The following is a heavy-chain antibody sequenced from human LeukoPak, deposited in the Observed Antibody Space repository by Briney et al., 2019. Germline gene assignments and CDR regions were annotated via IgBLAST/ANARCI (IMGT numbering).Heavy chain of an antibody. CDR2: IYDSGST. D-gene: IGHD2-15*01. Sequence: SQTLSLTCTVSGASIRSGDYYWSWIRQPPGKGLEWIGYIYDSGSTYYNPSLKSRITISVDTSENRFSLKPSSVTATDTAVYYCARDCSGGSCYGAFDIWGQGTMVTVSS. J-gene: IGHJ3*02. CDR3: ARDCSGGSCYGAFDI. V-gene: IGHV4-30-4*01. CDR1: GASIRSGDYY.